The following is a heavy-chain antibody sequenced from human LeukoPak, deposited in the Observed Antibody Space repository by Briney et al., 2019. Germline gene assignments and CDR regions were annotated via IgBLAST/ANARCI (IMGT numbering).Heavy chain of an antibody. CDR2: IRSSGSTI. CDR1: GFTFSSYS. CDR3: AKDRRYSNYGFDY. Sequence: GGSLRLSCAASGFTFSSYSMNWVRRAPGKGLEWLSYIRSSGSTIYYADSVKGRFTISRDNAKNSLYLQMNSLRAEDTAVYYCAKDRRYSNYGFDYWGQGTLVTVSS. J-gene: IGHJ4*02. D-gene: IGHD4-11*01. V-gene: IGHV3-48*04.